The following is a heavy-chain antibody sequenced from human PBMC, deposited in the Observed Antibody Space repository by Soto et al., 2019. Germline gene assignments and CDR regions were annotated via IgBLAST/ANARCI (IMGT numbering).Heavy chain of an antibody. CDR1: GYTFTGFF. CDR3: ASGGSTVTREFDY. J-gene: IGHJ4*02. CDR2: INPNSGDT. Sequence: QVQLVQSGAEVKKPGASVKVSCKASGYTFTGFFMHWVRQAPGQGLEWMGWINPNSGDTEYAQNFQGWATMTRDTSISTAYMELSRLRSDDTAVYYCASGGSTVTREFDYWGQGTLVSVSS. V-gene: IGHV1-2*04. D-gene: IGHD4-17*01.